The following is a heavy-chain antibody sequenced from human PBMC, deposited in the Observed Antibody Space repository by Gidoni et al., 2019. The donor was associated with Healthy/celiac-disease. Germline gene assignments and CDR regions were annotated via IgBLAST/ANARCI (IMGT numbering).Heavy chain of an antibody. Sequence: QVQLQQWGAGLLKPSETLSLTCAVYGGSFSGYYWSWIRQPPGKGLEWIWEINHSGSTNYNPSLKSRVTISVDTSKNQFSLKLSSVTAADTAVYYCARGGVYYDSSGYYSRAFDIWGQGTMVTVSS. V-gene: IGHV4-34*01. CDR2: INHSGST. CDR1: GGSFSGYY. J-gene: IGHJ3*02. CDR3: ARGGVYYDSSGYYSRAFDI. D-gene: IGHD3-22*01.